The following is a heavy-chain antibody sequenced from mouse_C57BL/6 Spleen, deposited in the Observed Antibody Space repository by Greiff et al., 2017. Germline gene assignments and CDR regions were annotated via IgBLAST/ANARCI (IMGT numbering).Heavy chain of an antibody. Sequence: EVQLQQSGTVLARPGASVKMSCKTSGYTFTSYWMHWVKQRPGPGLEWIGAIYPGHSDTSYNQKFKGKAKLTAVPSASTAYMELSSLTTEDSAVYYCTRGGYGNPWYYFDYWGQGTTLTVSS. J-gene: IGHJ2*01. CDR2: IYPGHSDT. D-gene: IGHD2-10*02. CDR3: TRGGYGNPWYYFDY. CDR1: GYTFTSYW. V-gene: IGHV1-5*01.